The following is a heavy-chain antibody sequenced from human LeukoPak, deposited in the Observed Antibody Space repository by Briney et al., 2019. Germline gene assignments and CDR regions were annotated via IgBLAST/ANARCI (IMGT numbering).Heavy chain of an antibody. J-gene: IGHJ6*03. CDR1: GFTFSSYA. Sequence: GGSLRLSCAASGFTFSSYAMSWVRQAPGKGLEWVSAISGSGGSTYYADSVKGRFTISRDNSKNTLYLQMNSLRAEDTAVYYCAKHVGVVPAASIGAGYYYYMDVWGKGTTVTVSS. D-gene: IGHD2-2*01. CDR2: ISGSGGST. V-gene: IGHV3-23*01. CDR3: AKHVGVVPAASIGAGYYYYMDV.